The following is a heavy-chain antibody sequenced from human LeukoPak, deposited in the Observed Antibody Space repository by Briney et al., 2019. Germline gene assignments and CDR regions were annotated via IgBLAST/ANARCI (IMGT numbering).Heavy chain of an antibody. D-gene: IGHD5-12*01. J-gene: IGHJ4*02. CDR3: GKRGRAYSHASFFD. V-gene: IGHV3-23*01. CDR2: ISGSGEVT. Sequence: GGSLRLSCAGSGFTFSNYAFSWVRQAPGKGLEWVSGISGSGEVTYYVDSVKGRFTISRDNSKDTLYLQMNSLRAEDTAIFYCGKRGRAYSHASFFDCGQRTLVTVSS. CDR1: GFTFSNYA.